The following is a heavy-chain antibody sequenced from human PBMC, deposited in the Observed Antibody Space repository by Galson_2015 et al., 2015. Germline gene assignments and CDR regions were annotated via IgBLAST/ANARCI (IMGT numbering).Heavy chain of an antibody. CDR3: ARLPHNSNWYIRFFDH. Sequence: SLRLSCAASGFSVDNYYISWVRQAPGKGLEWVSLFFGDTSTYYADSVKGRFTVSRDSSRNSFFLQINSLRADDTAVYYCARLPHNSNWYIRFFDHWGQGTLVIVSS. J-gene: IGHJ4*02. CDR1: GFSVDNYY. V-gene: IGHV3-53*01. CDR2: FFGDTST. D-gene: IGHD6-13*01.